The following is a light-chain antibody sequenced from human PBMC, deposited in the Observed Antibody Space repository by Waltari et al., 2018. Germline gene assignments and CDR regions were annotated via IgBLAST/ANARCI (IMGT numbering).Light chain of an antibody. CDR2: DVT. J-gene: IGLJ2*01. CDR3: SSYTSTRTLV. Sequence: QSALTQPASVSGTPGQSITISCTGTSSDVGGYNSVSWYQQHPGIAPKLLIYDVTYRPSGVSNRVSGSKSGNTASLTISGLQAEDEADYYCSSYTSTRTLVFGGGTKLTVL. V-gene: IGLV2-14*03. CDR1: SSDVGGYNS.